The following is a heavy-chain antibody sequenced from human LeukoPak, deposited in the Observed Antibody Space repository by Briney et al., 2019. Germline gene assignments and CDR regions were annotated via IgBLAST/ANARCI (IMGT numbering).Heavy chain of an antibody. D-gene: IGHD3-22*01. CDR3: ARGPYSYDSSGAFDI. CDR1: GDSISTSNSY. CDR2: IYYTGGT. J-gene: IGHJ3*02. Sequence: PSETLSLTCTVSGDSISTSNSYWGWIRQPPGEGLEWIGSIYYTGGTYYNTSLKSRVTISVDTSKNQFSLKLSSVTAADTAVYFCARGPYSYDSSGAFDIWGQGTMVTVSS. V-gene: IGHV4-39*01.